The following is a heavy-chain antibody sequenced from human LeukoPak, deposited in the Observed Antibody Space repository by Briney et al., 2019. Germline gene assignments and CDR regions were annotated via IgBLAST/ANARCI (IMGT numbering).Heavy chain of an antibody. CDR3: ASLERRIFGYFDY. D-gene: IGHD1-1*01. V-gene: IGHV4-59*01. CDR1: GGSISSYY. Sequence: SETLSLTCTVSGGSISSYYWSWIRQPPGKGLEWIGYIYYSGSTNYNPSLKSRVTISVDTSKNQFSLKLSSVTAADTAVYYCASLERRIFGYFDYWGQGTLVTVSS. CDR2: IYYSGST. J-gene: IGHJ4*02.